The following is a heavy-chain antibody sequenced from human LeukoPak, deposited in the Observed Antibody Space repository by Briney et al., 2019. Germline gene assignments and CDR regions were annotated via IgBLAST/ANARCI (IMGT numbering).Heavy chain of an antibody. V-gene: IGHV1-69*04. Sequence: SVKVSCKASGGTFSSYTISWVRQAPGQGLEWMGRIIPILGIANYAQKFQGRVTITADESTSTAYMELSSLRSEDTAVYYCARDEDSEWTGVSAFDIWGQGTTVTVSS. J-gene: IGHJ3*02. D-gene: IGHD1-14*01. CDR3: ARDEDSEWTGVSAFDI. CDR2: IIPILGIA. CDR1: GGTFSSYT.